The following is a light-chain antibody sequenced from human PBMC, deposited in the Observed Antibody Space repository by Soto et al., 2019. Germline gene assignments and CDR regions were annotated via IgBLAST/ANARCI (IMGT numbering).Light chain of an antibody. V-gene: IGKV3-15*01. CDR3: QQYNNWPRT. J-gene: IGKJ1*01. CDR1: QSVSSN. CDR2: GAS. Sequence: EIVMTQSPATLSVSPGERATLSCRASQSVSSNLAWYQQKPGQVPRVLIYGASTRATEIPARFSGSGSGTEFTLTIDSLQSEDFAVYYCQQYNNWPRTFGQGTKVDIK.